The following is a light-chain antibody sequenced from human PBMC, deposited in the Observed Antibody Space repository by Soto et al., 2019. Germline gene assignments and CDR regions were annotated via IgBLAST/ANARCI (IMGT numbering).Light chain of an antibody. CDR1: QSVSSNS. CDR3: QHYGSSRT. Sequence: LSPGERATLSCGASQSVSSNSLAWYQQKPGLAPRLLIYDASSRATGIPDRFSGSGSGTDFTLTISRLEPEDFAVYFCQHYGSSRTFGQGTKVDIK. CDR2: DAS. J-gene: IGKJ1*01. V-gene: IGKV3D-20*01.